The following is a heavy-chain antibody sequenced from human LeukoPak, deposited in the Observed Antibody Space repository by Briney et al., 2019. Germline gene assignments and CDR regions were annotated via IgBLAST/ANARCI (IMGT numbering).Heavy chain of an antibody. CDR1: GFTVSSNY. CDR3: ARGPGYSYGYNWFDP. D-gene: IGHD5-18*01. V-gene: IGHV3-66*01. J-gene: IGHJ5*02. CDR2: IYSGGST. Sequence: GGSLRLSCAASGFTVSSNYMSWVRQAPGKGLEWVSVIYSGGSTYYADSVKGRFTISRDNSKNTLYLQMNSLRAEDTAVYYCARGPGYSYGYNWFDPWGQGTLVTVSS.